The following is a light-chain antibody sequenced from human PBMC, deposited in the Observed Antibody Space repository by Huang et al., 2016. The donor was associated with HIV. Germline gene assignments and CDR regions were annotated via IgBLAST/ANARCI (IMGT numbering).Light chain of an antibody. V-gene: IGKV3-11*01. J-gene: IGKJ5*01. CDR3: QQRKYWPPIT. CDR1: QSVNSY. Sequence: ETVLTQSPATLSLSPGESATLSCSASQSVNSYLAWYQQKPGQTPRLLIYDASNRATGIPARFSGSGSGTDVTLTISSLEREDFAVYYCQQRKYWPPITFGQGTRLEIK. CDR2: DAS.